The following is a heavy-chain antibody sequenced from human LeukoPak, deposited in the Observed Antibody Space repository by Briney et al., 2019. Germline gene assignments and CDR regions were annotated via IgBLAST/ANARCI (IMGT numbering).Heavy chain of an antibody. CDR2: ISSSGSTK. CDR3: ARERTPKHYYGSGTYDRYFDH. D-gene: IGHD3-10*01. CDR1: GFTPSDYY. Sequence: GGSLRLSCVASGFTPSDYYMSWIRQAPGKGLEWISFISSSGSTKYYADSVKGRFTISRDTTQNSLYLQMNSLRAEDTALYYCARERTPKHYYGSGTYDRYFDHWGQGTLVTVSS. J-gene: IGHJ4*02. V-gene: IGHV3-11*04.